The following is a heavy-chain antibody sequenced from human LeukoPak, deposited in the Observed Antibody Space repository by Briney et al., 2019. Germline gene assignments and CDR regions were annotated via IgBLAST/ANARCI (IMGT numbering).Heavy chain of an antibody. CDR2: INAGNGNT. Sequence: ASVKVSCKASGYTFTSYAMHWVRQAPGQRLEWMGWINAGNGNTKYSQKFQGRVTITRDTSASTAYMEPSSLRSEDTAVYYCARGRITIFGVVIIAFDYWGQGTLVTVSS. V-gene: IGHV1-3*01. CDR1: GYTFTSYA. CDR3: ARGRITIFGVVIIAFDY. D-gene: IGHD3-3*01. J-gene: IGHJ4*02.